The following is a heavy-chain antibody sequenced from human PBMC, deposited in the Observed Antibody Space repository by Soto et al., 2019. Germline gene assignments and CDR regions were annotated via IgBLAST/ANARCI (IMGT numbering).Heavy chain of an antibody. CDR3: ARAFGSTMPSLF. Sequence: PSETLSLTCTVSGGYISSYYWTWIRQPPGKGLEWIGYIYYSGSTNYNPSLKSRVTMSIDTSKNQFSLKLSSVTAADTAVYYCARAFGSTMPSLFRGQGPLVTVSS. CDR1: GGYISSYY. V-gene: IGHV4-59*01. D-gene: IGHD2-21*01. CDR2: IYYSGST. J-gene: IGHJ4*02.